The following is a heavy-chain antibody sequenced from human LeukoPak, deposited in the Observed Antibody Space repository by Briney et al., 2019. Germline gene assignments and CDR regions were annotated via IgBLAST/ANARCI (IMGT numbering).Heavy chain of an antibody. J-gene: IGHJ4*01. D-gene: IGHD6-19*01. V-gene: IGHV4-4*02. CDR3: ARDHRYSSGWHTTQSLDY. Sequence: PSETLSLTCAVSGGSISSGIWWSWVRQPPGKGLEWIGEIYHSGSTNYNPSLKSRVAISVDKSMNQFSLKLRSVTAADTAVYYCARDHRYSSGWHTTQSLDYWGPGTLVTVSS. CDR2: IYHSGST. CDR1: GGSISSGIW.